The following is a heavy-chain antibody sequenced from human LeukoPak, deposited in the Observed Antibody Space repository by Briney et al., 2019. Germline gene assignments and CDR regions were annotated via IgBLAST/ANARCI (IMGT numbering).Heavy chain of an antibody. J-gene: IGHJ5*02. Sequence: SVKVSCKASGGTFSSYAISWVRHAPGQGLEWMGGIIPIFGTANYAQKLQGRVTMTTDTSTSTAYMELRSLRSDDTAVYYCARDRAIGYCSSTSCRQGNWFGPWGQGTLVTVSS. CDR2: IIPIFGTA. CDR3: ARDRAIGYCSSTSCRQGNWFGP. CDR1: GGTFSSYA. V-gene: IGHV1-69*05. D-gene: IGHD2-2*01.